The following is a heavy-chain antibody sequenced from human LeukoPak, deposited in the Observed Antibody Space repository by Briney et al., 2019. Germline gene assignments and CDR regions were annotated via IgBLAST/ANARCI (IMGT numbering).Heavy chain of an antibody. CDR1: GGSISSYY. Sequence: PSETLSLTCTVSGGSISSYYWSWIRQPPGKGLEWSGYIYYSGSTNYNPSLKSRVTISVDTSKDQFSLKLSSVTAADTAVYYCAREKGYPRRLFDYWGQGTLVTVSS. CDR3: AREKGYPRRLFDY. D-gene: IGHD6-13*01. V-gene: IGHV4-59*01. J-gene: IGHJ4*02. CDR2: IYYSGST.